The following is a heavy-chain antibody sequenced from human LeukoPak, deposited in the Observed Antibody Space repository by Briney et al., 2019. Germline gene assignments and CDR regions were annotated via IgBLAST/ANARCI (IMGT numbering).Heavy chain of an antibody. D-gene: IGHD2-2*02. J-gene: IGHJ4*02. Sequence: GGSLRLSCAASGFTVSSNYMSWVRQAPGKGLEWVSVIYSGGSTYYADSVKGRFTISRDNSKNTLYLQMNSLRAEDTAVYYCARYPRYCSSTSCYNGFDYWGQGTLVTVSS. CDR3: ARYPRYCSSTSCYNGFDY. V-gene: IGHV3-53*01. CDR2: IYSGGST. CDR1: GFTVSSNY.